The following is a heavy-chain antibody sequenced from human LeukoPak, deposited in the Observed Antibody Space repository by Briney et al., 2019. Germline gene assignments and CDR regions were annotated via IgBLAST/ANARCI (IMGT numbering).Heavy chain of an antibody. CDR3: ARGNWNALDY. Sequence: GGSLRLSCAASGFTFRSYSMNWVRQAPGKGLEWVSSISSSSSYIYYADSVKGRFTISRDNAKNSLYLQMNSLRAEDTAVYYCARGNWNALDYWGQGTLVTVSS. V-gene: IGHV3-21*01. CDR2: ISSSSSYI. D-gene: IGHD1-20*01. J-gene: IGHJ4*02. CDR1: GFTFRSYS.